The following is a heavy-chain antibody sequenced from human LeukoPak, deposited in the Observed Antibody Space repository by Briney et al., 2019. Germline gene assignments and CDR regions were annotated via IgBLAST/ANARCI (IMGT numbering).Heavy chain of an antibody. CDR2: ITPLLDST. CDR1: GGSLTNYA. V-gene: IGHV1-69*06. Sequence: SSVTVSCKFSGGSLTNYAISWVRQAPGQGLDWMGRITPLLDSTNYAPKFQGRVTITADKSTNTAFMELSSLTSEDTAMYFCTRLVAGGFDSWGQGSLVTVSS. J-gene: IGHJ4*02. D-gene: IGHD2-15*01. CDR3: TRLVAGGFDS.